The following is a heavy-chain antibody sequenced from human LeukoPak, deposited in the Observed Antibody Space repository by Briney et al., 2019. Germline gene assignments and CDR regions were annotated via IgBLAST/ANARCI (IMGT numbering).Heavy chain of an antibody. V-gene: IGHV4-59*01. CDR3: ARGGDIVVVTAIDAFDI. J-gene: IGHJ3*02. Sequence: PSETLSLTCTVSGGSISSYYWSWIRQPPGKGLEWIGYIYYSGSTNYNPSLKSRVTISVDTSKNQFSLKLSSVTAADTAAYYCARGGDIVVVTAIDAFDIWGQGTMVTVSS. CDR1: GGSISSYY. CDR2: IYYSGST. D-gene: IGHD2-21*02.